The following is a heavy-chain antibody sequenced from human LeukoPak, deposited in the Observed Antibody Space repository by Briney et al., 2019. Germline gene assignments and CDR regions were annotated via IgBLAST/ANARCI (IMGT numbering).Heavy chain of an antibody. CDR1: GGTFSSYA. CDR2: LIPIFGTA. CDR3: AISGGFLEWRRTHNWFDP. V-gene: IGHV1-69*05. J-gene: IGHJ5*02. Sequence: SVKVSCKASGGTFSSYAISWVRQAPGQGLEWMGGLIPIFGTANYAQKFQGRVKITTDESTSTAYMELSSLRSEDTAVYYCAISGGFLEWRRTHNWFDPWGQGTLVTVSS. D-gene: IGHD3-3*01.